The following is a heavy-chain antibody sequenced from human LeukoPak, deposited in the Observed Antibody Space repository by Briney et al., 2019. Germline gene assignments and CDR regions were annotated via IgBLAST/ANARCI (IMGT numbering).Heavy chain of an antibody. J-gene: IGHJ6*02. CDR2: IYYSGST. CDR3: ARTMGHGSSWYYGMDV. CDR1: GGSISSGDYY. Sequence: SETLSLTCTVSGGSISSGDYYWSWIRQPPGTGLEWIGYIYYSGSTNYNPSLKSRVTISVDTSKNQFSLKLSSVTAADTAVYYCARTMGHGSSWYYGMDVWGQGTTVTVSS. D-gene: IGHD6-13*01. V-gene: IGHV4-61*08.